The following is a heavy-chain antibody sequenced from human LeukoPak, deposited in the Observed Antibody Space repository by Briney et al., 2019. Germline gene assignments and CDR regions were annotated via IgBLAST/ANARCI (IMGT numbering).Heavy chain of an antibody. CDR2: IGNDGSDK. J-gene: IGHJ1*01. CDR1: GLPFSTYY. V-gene: IGHV3-7*01. Sequence: GRSLRLSCTVAGLPFSTYYTGWRRQTAGQGLEWVAMIGNDGSDKYYVGSLKGRFTISRDNAKNSLFLQMSSLTAEDTALYYCAFPVREPQLWGRGTLVTVSS. CDR3: AFPVREPQL. D-gene: IGHD3-10*01.